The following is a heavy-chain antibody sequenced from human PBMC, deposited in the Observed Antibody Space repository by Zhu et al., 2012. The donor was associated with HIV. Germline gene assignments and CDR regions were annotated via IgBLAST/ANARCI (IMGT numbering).Heavy chain of an antibody. CDR3: ARGGRFGYCSGGSCYRDDAFDI. J-gene: IGHJ3*02. V-gene: IGHV4-4*09. CDR2: IYTSGST. D-gene: IGHD2-15*01. CDR1: GGSISSYY. Sequence: QVRLQESGPGLVKPSETLSLTCTVSGGSISSYYWSWIRQPPGKGLEWIGYIYTSGSTNYNPSLKSRVTISVDTSKNQFSLKLNSVTAADTAVYYCARGGRFGYCSGGSCYRDDAFDIWGQGTMVTVSS.